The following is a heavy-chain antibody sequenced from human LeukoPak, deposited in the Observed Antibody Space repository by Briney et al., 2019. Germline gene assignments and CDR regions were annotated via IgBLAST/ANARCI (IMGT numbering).Heavy chain of an antibody. V-gene: IGHV4-59*01. J-gene: IGHJ4*02. Sequence: SETLSLTCTVSGGSISPYYWSWIRQPPGKGLEWIGYIYYSGSTNYNPSLKSRVTISVDTSKNQFSLKLRSVTAADTAVYYCARRGLRGPFDYWGQGTLVTVSS. CDR2: IYYSGST. CDR3: ARRGLRGPFDY. CDR1: GGSISPYY. D-gene: IGHD5-12*01.